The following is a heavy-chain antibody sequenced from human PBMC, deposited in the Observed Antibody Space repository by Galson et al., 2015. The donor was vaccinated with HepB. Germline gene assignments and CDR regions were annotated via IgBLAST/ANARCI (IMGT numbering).Heavy chain of an antibody. CDR3: AKDMAVAGTGVFDY. CDR1: GFTFDDYA. Sequence: SLRLSCAASGFTFDDYAMHWVRQAPGEGLEWVSGISWNSGSMGYADSVKGRFTISRDNAKNSLYLQMNSLRAEDTALYYCAKDMAVAGTGVFDYWGQGTLVTVSS. J-gene: IGHJ4*02. V-gene: IGHV3-9*01. D-gene: IGHD6-19*01. CDR2: ISWNSGSM.